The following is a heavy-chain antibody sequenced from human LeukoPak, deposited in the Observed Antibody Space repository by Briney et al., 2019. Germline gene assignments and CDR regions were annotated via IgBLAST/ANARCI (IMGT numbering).Heavy chain of an antibody. CDR2: IYHSGST. CDR1: GYSISSGYY. V-gene: IGHV4-38-2*01. D-gene: IGHD2-15*01. CDR3: ARHGNCSGGSCYVYYFDY. J-gene: IGHJ4*02. Sequence: PSETLSLTCAVSGYSISSGYYWGWIRQPPGKGLEWIGSIYHSGSTYYNPSLKSRVTISVDTSKNQFSLKLSSVTAADMAVYYCARHGNCSGGSCYVYYFDYWGQGTLVTVSS.